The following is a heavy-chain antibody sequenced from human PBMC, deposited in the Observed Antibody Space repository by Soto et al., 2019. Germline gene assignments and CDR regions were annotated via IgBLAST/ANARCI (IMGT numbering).Heavy chain of an antibody. CDR2: IYHSGSN. D-gene: IGHD2-15*01. CDR1: GGSISSGGYS. CDR3: AKAVGGLFDY. Sequence: QLQLQESGSGLVKPSQTLSLTCAVSGGSISSGGYSWSWIRQPPGKGLEWIGYIYHSGSNYYNPSPKRRVTISVAMSKNQFTLTLSSVPAADTAVYYCAKAVGGLFDYWGQGTLVTVSS. J-gene: IGHJ4*02. V-gene: IGHV4-30-2*01.